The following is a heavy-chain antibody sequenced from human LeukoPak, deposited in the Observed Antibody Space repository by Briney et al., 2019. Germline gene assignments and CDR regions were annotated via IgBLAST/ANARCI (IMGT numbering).Heavy chain of an antibody. V-gene: IGHV4-38-2*02. D-gene: IGHD3-3*01. J-gene: IGHJ4*02. CDR2: IYHSGST. Sequence: PSETLSLTRTVSGYSISSGYYWGWIRQPPGKGLEWIGSIYHSGSTYYNPSLKSRVTTSVDTSKNQFSLKLSSVTAADTAVYYCARHQRYYDFWSGYYLWGQGTLVTVSS. CDR3: ARHQRYYDFWSGYYL. CDR1: GYSISSGYY.